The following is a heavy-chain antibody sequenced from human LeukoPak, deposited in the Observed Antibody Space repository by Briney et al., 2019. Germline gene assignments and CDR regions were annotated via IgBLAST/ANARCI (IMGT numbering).Heavy chain of an antibody. CDR3: ARASPHSSSWYRPPFFDY. D-gene: IGHD6-13*01. J-gene: IGHJ4*02. Sequence: SSETLSLTCTVSGGSISGSDYYWAWIRQPPGKGLEWIGEINHSGSTNYNPSLKSRVTISVDTSKNQFSLKLSSVTAADTAVYYCARASPHSSSWYRPPFFDYWGQRTLVTVSP. V-gene: IGHV4-39*07. CDR1: GGSISGSDYY. CDR2: INHSGST.